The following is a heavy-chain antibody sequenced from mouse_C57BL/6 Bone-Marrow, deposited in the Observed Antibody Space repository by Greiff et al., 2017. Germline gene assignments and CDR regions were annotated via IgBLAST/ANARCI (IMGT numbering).Heavy chain of an antibody. Sequence: QVQLQQSGAELARPGASVKLSCKASGYTFTSYGISWVKQRTGQGLEWIGEIYPRSGNTYYNEKIKGKATLTADKSSSTAYMELRSLTSEDSAVYFCARSKMGTYCFAYWGQGTTLTVSS. J-gene: IGHJ2*01. CDR2: IYPRSGNT. CDR3: ARSKMGTYCFAY. CDR1: GYTFTSYG. D-gene: IGHD2-3*01. V-gene: IGHV1-81*01.